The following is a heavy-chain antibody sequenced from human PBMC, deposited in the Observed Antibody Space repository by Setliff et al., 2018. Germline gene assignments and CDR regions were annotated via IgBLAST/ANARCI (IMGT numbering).Heavy chain of an antibody. CDR3: ARHVKVATAYFDC. D-gene: IGHD5-18*01. J-gene: IGHJ4*02. V-gene: IGHV4-39*01. CDR1: GGPISSGSDY. Sequence: KPSETLSLTCTVSGGPISSGSDYWAWIRQPPGKGLEWLGTVYHSGGTYYNPSLKSRVTMSVDTSKNLFSLKLNSVTAADTALYYCARHVKVATAYFDCWGQGTLVTVSS. CDR2: VYHSGGT.